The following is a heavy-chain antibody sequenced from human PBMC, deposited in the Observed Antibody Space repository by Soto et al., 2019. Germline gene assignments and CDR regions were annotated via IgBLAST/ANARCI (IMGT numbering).Heavy chain of an antibody. CDR3: ARDLASATGTFDY. J-gene: IGHJ4*02. CDR2: ISTSSNNT. Sequence: EVQLVESGGVLVKPGGSLRLSCAGSGFTFSGYSMNWVRQAPGKGLEWVASISTSSNNTYYADSVKGRFTMSRDNAKNSLYLQMNSLRVEDTAVYYCARDLASATGTFDYWGQGTLVTVSS. CDR1: GFTFSGYS. V-gene: IGHV3-21*01. D-gene: IGHD1-1*01.